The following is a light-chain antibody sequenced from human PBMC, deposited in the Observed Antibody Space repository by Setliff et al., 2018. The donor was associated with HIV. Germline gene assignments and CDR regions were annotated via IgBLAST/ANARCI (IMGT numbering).Light chain of an antibody. CDR3: NSKTGTITYV. J-gene: IGLJ1*01. CDR1: SSDVGGYDY. CDR2: EVS. Sequence: SVLTQPASVSGSPGQSITISCTGTSSDVGGYDYVSWYQQHPDKAPKLMIYEVSNRPSGVSNRFSGSKSGSTASLTISGLQAEDEADYYCNSKTGTITYVFGTGTKVTVL. V-gene: IGLV2-14*01.